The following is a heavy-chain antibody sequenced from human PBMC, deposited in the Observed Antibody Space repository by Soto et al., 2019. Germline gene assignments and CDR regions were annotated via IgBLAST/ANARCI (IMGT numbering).Heavy chain of an antibody. CDR3: TTDQDGDPFYYYYMDV. CDR1: GFTFSSYS. Sequence: GGSLRLSCAASGFTFSSYSMNWVRQAPGKGLEWVGRIKSKTDGGTTDYAAPVKGRFTISRDDSKNTLYLQMNSLKTEDTAVYYCTTDQDGDPFYYYYMDVWGKGTTVTVSS. CDR2: IKSKTDGGTT. V-gene: IGHV3-15*01. D-gene: IGHD4-17*01. J-gene: IGHJ6*03.